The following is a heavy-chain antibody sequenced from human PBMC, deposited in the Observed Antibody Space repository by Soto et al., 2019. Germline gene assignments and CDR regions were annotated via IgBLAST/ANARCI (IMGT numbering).Heavy chain of an antibody. V-gene: IGHV4-31*01. J-gene: IGHJ5*02. D-gene: IGHD2-8*02. CDR2: IFFSGTT. CDR3: ARELLAPTRGWFDP. Sequence: QVHLQASGPGLVKPSQTLSLACTGTGYSMERSGDYWSWIRQVTGQGPEWLGYIFFSGTTHYNPSFKSLVIMSVYTYRHQFFLNLTAVTAADTGVYYCARELLAPTRGWFDPWGQGTLVRVSS. CDR1: GYSMERSGDY.